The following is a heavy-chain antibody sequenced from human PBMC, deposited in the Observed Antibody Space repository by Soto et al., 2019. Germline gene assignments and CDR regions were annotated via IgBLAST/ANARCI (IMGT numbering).Heavy chain of an antibody. J-gene: IGHJ4*02. Sequence: QVQLQESGPRLVKPSETLSLTCIVSGGSISNYYRSWIGQPPGKGLEWIGYIYYSGSTNYNPSLQSRVTISVDTSKNQSSLKLSSVPAADTAVYYCARAVLPATAPFDYWGQGTLVTVSS. CDR1: GGSISNYY. V-gene: IGHV4-59*01. CDR3: ARAVLPATAPFDY. CDR2: IYYSGST. D-gene: IGHD2-2*01.